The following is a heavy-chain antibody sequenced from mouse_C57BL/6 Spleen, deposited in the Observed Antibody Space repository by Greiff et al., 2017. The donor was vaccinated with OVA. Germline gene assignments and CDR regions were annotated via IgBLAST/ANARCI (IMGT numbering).Heavy chain of an antibody. Sequence: EVQLQQSGPELVKPGASVKISFKASGYTFTDYYMNWVKQSHGKSLEWIGDINPNNGGTSYNQKFKGKATLTVDKSSSTAYMELRSLTSEDSAVYYCAREGSYYGSSYDAMDYWGQGTSVTVSS. CDR2: INPNNGGT. CDR3: AREGSYYGSSYDAMDY. J-gene: IGHJ4*01. V-gene: IGHV1-26*01. D-gene: IGHD1-1*01. CDR1: GYTFTDYY.